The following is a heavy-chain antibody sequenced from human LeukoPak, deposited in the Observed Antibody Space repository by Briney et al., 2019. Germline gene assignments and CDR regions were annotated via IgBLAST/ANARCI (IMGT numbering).Heavy chain of an antibody. Sequence: GGPLRLSCAASGFTVSSNYMSWVRQAPGKGLEWVSVIYSDGRTYYADSVKGRFTISRDKSKNTLYLQMNSLRAEDTAVYYCARGGGLLVAATFDYWGQGTLVTVSS. CDR2: IYSDGRT. D-gene: IGHD2-15*01. V-gene: IGHV3-53*01. J-gene: IGHJ4*02. CDR3: ARGGGLLVAATFDY. CDR1: GFTVSSNY.